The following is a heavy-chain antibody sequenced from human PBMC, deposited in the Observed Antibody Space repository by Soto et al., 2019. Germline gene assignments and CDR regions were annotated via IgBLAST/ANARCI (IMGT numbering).Heavy chain of an antibody. J-gene: IGHJ4*02. Sequence: GGSLRLSCAASGFTFSSYAMSWVRQAPGKGLEWVSAISGSGGSTYYADSVKGRFTISRDNSKNTLYLQMNSLRAEDTAVYYCAKDGPTYYDYVWGSYRSSDFDYWGQGTLVTVSS. CDR1: GFTFSSYA. D-gene: IGHD3-16*02. CDR3: AKDGPTYYDYVWGSYRSSDFDY. CDR2: ISGSGGST. V-gene: IGHV3-23*01.